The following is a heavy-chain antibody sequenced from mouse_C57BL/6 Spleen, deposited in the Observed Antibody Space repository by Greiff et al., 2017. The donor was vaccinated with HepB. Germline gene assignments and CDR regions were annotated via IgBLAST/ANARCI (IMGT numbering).Heavy chain of an antibody. J-gene: IGHJ1*03. CDR1: GYTFTSYW. Sequence: QVQLQQSGAELVMPGASVKLSCKASGYTFTSYWMHWVKQRPGQGLEWIGEIDPSDSYTNYNQKFKGKSTLTVDKSSSTAYMQLSSLTSEDSAVYYCARRGFTYGSSYWYFDVWGTGTTVTVSS. D-gene: IGHD1-1*01. CDR2: IDPSDSYT. V-gene: IGHV1-69*01. CDR3: ARRGFTYGSSYWYFDV.